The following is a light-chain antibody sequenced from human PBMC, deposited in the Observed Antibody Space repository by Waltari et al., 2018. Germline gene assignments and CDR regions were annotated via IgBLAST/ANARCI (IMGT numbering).Light chain of an antibody. J-gene: IGLJ2*01. V-gene: IGLV1-40*01. CDR1: RSNIGTSFD. Sequence: QSVLTQPPSVSGAPGQGVTISCTGSRSNIGTSFDVYWYQQCPGTAPKLLIYGNTNRPSEGSDRFAVSKSVSSASLAIACSQAEDEAHYYCQSYGTSLSTYVFGGGTKLTVL. CDR3: QSYGTSLSTYV. CDR2: GNT.